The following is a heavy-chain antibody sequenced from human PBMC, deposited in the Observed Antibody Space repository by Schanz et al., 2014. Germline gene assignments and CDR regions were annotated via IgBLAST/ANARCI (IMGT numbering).Heavy chain of an antibody. CDR2: ISAYNGHT. D-gene: IGHD3-10*01. CDR1: GYTFTSYG. Sequence: QVQLVQSGAEVKKPGASVKVSCKASGYTFTSYGIKWVRQAPGQGLEWMGWISAYNGHTDYAQKLQGRVTMTRDTSTSTVYMELSGLRSEDTAVYYCARAKRFGDMDVWGQGTTVTVSS. CDR3: ARAKRFGDMDV. V-gene: IGHV1-18*01. J-gene: IGHJ6*02.